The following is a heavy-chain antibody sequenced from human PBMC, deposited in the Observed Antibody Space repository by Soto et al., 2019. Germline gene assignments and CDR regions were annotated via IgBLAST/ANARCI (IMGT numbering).Heavy chain of an antibody. CDR2: IYYSGST. D-gene: IGHD3-22*01. CDR1: GGSISSGDYY. Sequence: SETLSVTCTVSGGSISSGDYYWSWIRQHPGKGLEWIGYIYYSGSTYYNPSLKSRVTISVDTSKNQFSLKLSSVTAADTAVYYCARDYYDSSGYYRFDYWGQGTLVTVSS. CDR3: ARDYYDSSGYYRFDY. J-gene: IGHJ4*02. V-gene: IGHV4-31*03.